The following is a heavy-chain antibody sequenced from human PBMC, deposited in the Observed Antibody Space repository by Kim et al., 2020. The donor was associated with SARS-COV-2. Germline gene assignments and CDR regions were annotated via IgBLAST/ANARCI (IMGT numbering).Heavy chain of an antibody. D-gene: IGHD5-12*01. V-gene: IGHV3-48*02. CDR2: ISSSSSTI. CDR1: GFTFSSYS. J-gene: IGHJ4*03. Sequence: GGSLRLSCAASGFTFSSYSMNWVRQAPGKGLEWVSSISSSSSTIYYADSVKGRFTISRDNAKNSLYLQMNSLRDEDTAVYYCARLCSGYEMDPQNFDFWGQGTLVTVSS. CDR3: ARLCSGYEMDPQNFDF.